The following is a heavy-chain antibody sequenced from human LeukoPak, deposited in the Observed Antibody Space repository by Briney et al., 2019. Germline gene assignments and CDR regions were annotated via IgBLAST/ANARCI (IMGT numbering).Heavy chain of an antibody. CDR1: GGSISSYY. CDR3: ARTTEDCSSTSCYQYWFDP. J-gene: IGHJ5*02. Sequence: PSETLSLTCTVSGGSISSYYWSWIRQPPGKGLEWIGYIYYSGSTSYNPSLKSRVTISVDTSKNQISLKERSVTAADTAVYYCARTTEDCSSTSCYQYWFDPWGQGTLVTVSS. CDR2: IYYSGST. D-gene: IGHD2-2*01. V-gene: IGHV4-59*01.